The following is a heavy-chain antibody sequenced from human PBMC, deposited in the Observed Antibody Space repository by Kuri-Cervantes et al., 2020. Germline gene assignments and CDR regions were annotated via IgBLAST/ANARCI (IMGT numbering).Heavy chain of an antibody. V-gene: IGHV3-11*01. CDR1: GFTFSDYY. CDR3: ARGRIAAAGTRWFDP. CDR2: ISSSGSTI. D-gene: IGHD6-13*01. Sequence: GESLKISCAASGFTFSDYYMSWIRQAPGKGLEWVSYISSSGSTIYYADSVKGRFTISRDNAKNSLYLQMNSLRAEDTAVYYCARGRIAAAGTRWFDPWGQGTLVTVSS. J-gene: IGHJ5*02.